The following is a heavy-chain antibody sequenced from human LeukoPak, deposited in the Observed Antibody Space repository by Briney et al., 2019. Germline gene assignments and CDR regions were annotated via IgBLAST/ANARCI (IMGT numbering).Heavy chain of an antibody. J-gene: IGHJ5*02. CDR1: GDSINDYY. CDR3: ARVVRGAVTFNRFDP. V-gene: IGHV4-59*01. D-gene: IGHD3-10*02. Sequence: PSETLSLTCTVSGDSINDYYWSWLRQTPGEGLEWIGFVAYSGNSNYNPSLESRVTISIDTSKNQFSLKLESVAAADTANCYCARVVRGAVTFNRFDPLGQGTMVTVSS. CDR2: VAYSGNS.